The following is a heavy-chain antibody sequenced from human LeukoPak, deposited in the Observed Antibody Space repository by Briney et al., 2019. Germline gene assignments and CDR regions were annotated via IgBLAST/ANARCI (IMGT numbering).Heavy chain of an antibody. Sequence: SQTLSLTCTVSGGSISSGGYYWSWIRQHPGKGLEWIGYIYYSGSTNYNPSLKSRVTISVDTSKNQFSLKLSSVTAADTAVYYCARVWGDQLLSIYGMDVWGQGTTVTVSS. J-gene: IGHJ6*02. CDR3: ARVWGDQLLSIYGMDV. V-gene: IGHV4-61*08. D-gene: IGHD2-2*01. CDR2: IYYSGST. CDR1: GGSISSGGYY.